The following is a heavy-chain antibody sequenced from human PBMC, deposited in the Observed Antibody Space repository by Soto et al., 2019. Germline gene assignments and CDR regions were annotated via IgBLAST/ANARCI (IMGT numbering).Heavy chain of an antibody. J-gene: IGHJ6*02. CDR3: TRVYYDILTVYGMDV. Sequence: VQLVESGGGLVQPGRSLRLSCTASGFTFGDYAMSWVRQAPGKGLEWVGFIRSKAYGGTTEYAASVKGRFTISRDDSKSIAYLQMNSLKTEDTAVYYCTRVYYDILTVYGMDVWGQGTTVTVSS. D-gene: IGHD3-9*01. V-gene: IGHV3-49*04. CDR1: GFTFGDYA. CDR2: IRSKAYGGTT.